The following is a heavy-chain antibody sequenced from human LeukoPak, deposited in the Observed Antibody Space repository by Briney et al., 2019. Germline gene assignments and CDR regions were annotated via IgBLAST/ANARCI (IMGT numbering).Heavy chain of an antibody. J-gene: IGHJ4*02. CDR1: GSTLSSYA. V-gene: IGHV3-23*01. CDR2: ISGSGGST. Sequence: GGSLRLSCTASGSTLSSYAMSWVRQAPGKGLEWVSAISGSGGSTNYADSVKGRFTISRDNSKNTLYLQMNSLRAEDTAVYYCANSYDFWSGYYVGWGQGTLVTVSS. D-gene: IGHD3-3*01. CDR3: ANSYDFWSGYYVG.